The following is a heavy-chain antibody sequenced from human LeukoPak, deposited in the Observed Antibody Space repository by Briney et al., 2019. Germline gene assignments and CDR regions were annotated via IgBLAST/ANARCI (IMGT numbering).Heavy chain of an antibody. V-gene: IGHV1-46*01. CDR2: INPSGGSI. CDR1: GYIFTSYH. D-gene: IGHD1-20*01. J-gene: IGHJ4*02. CDR3: ARGHLTGRGYFDY. Sequence: GASVKVSCKASGYIFTSYHMYWVRQAPGQGLEWMGIINPSGGSIRYAQKFQGRVTMTRGTSTSTVYMELSSLRSEDTAVYYCARGHLTGRGYFDYWGQGTLVTVSS.